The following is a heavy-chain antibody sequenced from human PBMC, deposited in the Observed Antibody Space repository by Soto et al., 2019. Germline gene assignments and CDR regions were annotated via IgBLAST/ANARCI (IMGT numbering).Heavy chain of an antibody. CDR2: ISGSGGST. D-gene: IGHD2-15*01. V-gene: IGHV3-23*01. J-gene: IGHJ4*02. CDR1: GFTFSSYA. Sequence: GGSLRLSCAASGFTFSSYAMSWVRQAPGKGLEWVSAISGSGGSTYYADSVKGRFTLSRDNSKNTLYLQMNSLRAEDTAVYYCAKDRPRYCSGGSCSQWDYFDYWGQGTLVTVSS. CDR3: AKDRPRYCSGGSCSQWDYFDY.